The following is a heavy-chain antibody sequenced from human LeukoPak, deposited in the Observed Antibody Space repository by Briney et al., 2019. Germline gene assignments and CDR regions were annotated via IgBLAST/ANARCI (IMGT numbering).Heavy chain of an antibody. CDR2: IYYSGST. J-gene: IGHJ4*02. Sequence: SETLSLTCTVSGGSMSSKYWSWIRQPPGKGLEWIGYIYYSGSTYYNPSLKSRVTISVDTSKNQFSLKLSSVTAADTAVYYCAREGGTVTTGLDYWGQGTLVTVSS. CDR3: AREGGTVTTGLDY. CDR1: GGSMSSKY. V-gene: IGHV4-59*12. D-gene: IGHD4-17*01.